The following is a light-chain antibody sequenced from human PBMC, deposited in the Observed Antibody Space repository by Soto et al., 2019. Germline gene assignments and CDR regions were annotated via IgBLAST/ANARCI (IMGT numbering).Light chain of an antibody. CDR1: QSINSW. V-gene: IGKV1-5*01. J-gene: IGKJ1*01. CDR3: QQYNRWT. Sequence: DIPMTQSPSTLSASVGDRVTIPCRASQSINSWLAWYQQKPGKAPQLLIYDASSLESGVPSRFSGSGSGTDFTLTISGLQPNDFATYYCQQYNRWTFGQGTKVDI. CDR2: DAS.